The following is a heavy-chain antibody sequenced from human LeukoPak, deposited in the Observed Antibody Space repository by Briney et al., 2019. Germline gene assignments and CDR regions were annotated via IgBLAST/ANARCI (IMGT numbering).Heavy chain of an antibody. J-gene: IGHJ4*02. D-gene: IGHD3-9*01. V-gene: IGHV3-7*01. CDR2: IKQDRSEK. CDR3: ARDRPYYDILTGQLPGVDY. CDR1: GFTFTNYW. Sequence: GGSLRLSCAASGFTFTNYWMSWVRQAPGKGLELVANIKQDRSEKYYVDSVKGRFTISRDNAKNSLYLQMNSLRAEDTAVYYCARDRPYYDILTGQLPGVDYWGQGTLVTVSS.